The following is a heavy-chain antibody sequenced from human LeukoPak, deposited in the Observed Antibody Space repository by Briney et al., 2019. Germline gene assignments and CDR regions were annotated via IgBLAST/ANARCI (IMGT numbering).Heavy chain of an antibody. J-gene: IGHJ4*02. CDR2: IYYSGDT. V-gene: IGHV4-59*01. CDR1: GDSISPYY. D-gene: IGHD5-18*01. Sequence: SETLSLTCTVSGDSISPYYWGWIRQPPGKGLEWIVYIYYSGDTTYNPSLKSRVTISVDTSKNQFSLKLNSVTAADTAVYYCARDKQPGDYWGQGALVTVSS. CDR3: ARDKQPGDY.